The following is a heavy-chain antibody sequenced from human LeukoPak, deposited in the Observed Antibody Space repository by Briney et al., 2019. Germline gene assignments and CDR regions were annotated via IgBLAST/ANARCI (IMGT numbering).Heavy chain of an antibody. CDR1: GYTFTDYY. Sequence: ASLEVSCKASGYTFTDYYVHWVRQAPGQGLEWMGWINPSSGGTNSAQQFQGRVTMARDTSTSTAYMALSRLTSDDTAMYYCARAAPRDYAGGSWFFDWFDPWGQGTLVTVSS. V-gene: IGHV1-2*02. D-gene: IGHD2-15*01. CDR2: INPSSGGT. CDR3: ARAAPRDYAGGSWFFDWFDP. J-gene: IGHJ5*02.